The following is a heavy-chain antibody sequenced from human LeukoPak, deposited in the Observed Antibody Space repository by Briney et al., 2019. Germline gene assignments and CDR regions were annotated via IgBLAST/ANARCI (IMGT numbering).Heavy chain of an antibody. Sequence: SQTLSLTCAISGDSVSRNSAAWNWIRQSPSRGLEWLGRTYYRSKWYNDYAVTMKSRISINPDTSKSQFSLQLNSVTPEDTAVYYCARDSNSGYDFDYWGQGTLVTVSS. V-gene: IGHV6-1*01. D-gene: IGHD5-12*01. J-gene: IGHJ4*02. CDR3: ARDSNSGYDFDY. CDR1: GDSVSRNSAA. CDR2: TYYRSKWYN.